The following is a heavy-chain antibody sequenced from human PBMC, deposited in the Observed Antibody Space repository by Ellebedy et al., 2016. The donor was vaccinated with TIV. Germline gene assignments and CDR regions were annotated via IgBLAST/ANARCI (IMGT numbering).Heavy chain of an antibody. J-gene: IGHJ6*02. V-gene: IGHV1-69*05. D-gene: IGHD2-15*01. CDR3: ARRGFGYYYYGMDV. Sequence: SVKVSXXASGGTFSSYAISWVRQAPGQGLEWMGGIIPLFGTTNYAQKFQGRVTITRDTSASTAYMELSSLRSEDTAVYYCARRGFGYYYYGMDVWGQGTTVTVSS. CDR1: GGTFSSYA. CDR2: IIPLFGTT.